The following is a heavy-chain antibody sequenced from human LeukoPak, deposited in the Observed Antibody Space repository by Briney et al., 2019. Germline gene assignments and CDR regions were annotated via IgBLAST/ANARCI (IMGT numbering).Heavy chain of an antibody. D-gene: IGHD6-19*01. Sequence: GGSLRLSCAASGFSLSNYAMTWLRQAPGKGLDWVSGISGSGGSTYYADSVKGRFTISRDNSKNTLYLQMNSLRAEDTAVYYCARGYSSGWWGYYFDYWGQGTLVTVSS. V-gene: IGHV3-23*01. CDR3: ARGYSSGWWGYYFDY. CDR1: GFSLSNYA. CDR2: ISGSGGST. J-gene: IGHJ4*02.